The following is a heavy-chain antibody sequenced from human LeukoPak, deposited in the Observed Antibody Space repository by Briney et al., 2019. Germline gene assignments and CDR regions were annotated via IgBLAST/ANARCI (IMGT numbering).Heavy chain of an antibody. V-gene: IGHV3-23*01. J-gene: IGHJ4*02. CDR1: GFTFSSYA. CDR2: ISGSGGST. CDR3: AKDLTVFGVVPFDY. Sequence: GGSLRLSCAASGFTFSSYAMSWVRQTPGKGLEWVSAISGSGGSTYYADSVKGRFTISRDNSKNTLYLQMNSLRAEDTAVYYCAKDLTVFGVVPFDYWGQGTLVTVSS. D-gene: IGHD3-3*01.